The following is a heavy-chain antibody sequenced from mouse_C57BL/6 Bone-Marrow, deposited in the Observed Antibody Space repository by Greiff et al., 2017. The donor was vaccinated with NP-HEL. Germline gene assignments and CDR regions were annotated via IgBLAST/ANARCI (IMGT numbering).Heavy chain of an antibody. CDR3: AFGLLREGWYFDV. J-gene: IGHJ1*03. CDR2: IDPSDSYT. D-gene: IGHD2-3*01. CDR1: GYTFTSYW. V-gene: IGHV1-50*01. Sequence: QVQLKQPGAELVKPGASVKLSCKASGYTFTSYWMQWVKQRPGQGLEWIGEIDPSDSYTNYNQKFKGKATLTVDTSSSTAYMQLSSLTSEDSAVYFCAFGLLREGWYFDVWGTGTTVTVSS.